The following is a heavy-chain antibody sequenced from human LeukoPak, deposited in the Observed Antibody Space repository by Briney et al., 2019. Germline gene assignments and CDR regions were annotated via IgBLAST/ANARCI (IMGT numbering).Heavy chain of an antibody. V-gene: IGHV4-61*02. CDR2: IYTSGST. CDR1: GGSISSGSYY. D-gene: IGHD6-19*01. Sequence: SETLSLTCTVSGGSISSGSYYWRWIRQPAGKGLEWIGRIYTSGSTNYNPSLKSRVTISVDTSKNQFSLKLSSVTAADTAVYYCARTLSSGWYGAGDDYWGQGTLVTVSS. CDR3: ARTLSSGWYGAGDDY. J-gene: IGHJ4*02.